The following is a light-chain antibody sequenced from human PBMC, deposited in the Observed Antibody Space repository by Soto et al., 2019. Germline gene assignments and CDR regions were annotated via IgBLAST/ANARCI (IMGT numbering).Light chain of an antibody. CDR3: LQINSYPRT. CDR1: QGIGND. J-gene: IGKJ1*01. Sequence: DIQMTQSPSSLSASVGDRVTITCRASQGIGNDLAWYQQRPGKAPNRLIYAASTLQSGVPSRFSGSGSGTEFTLTISSLQPEDFTTYYCLQINSYPRTFGQGTKVEIK. CDR2: AAS. V-gene: IGKV1-17*01.